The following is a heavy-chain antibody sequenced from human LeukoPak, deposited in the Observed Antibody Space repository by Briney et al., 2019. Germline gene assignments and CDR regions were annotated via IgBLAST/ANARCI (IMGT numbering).Heavy chain of an antibody. Sequence: SETLSLTCSVSGGSISSSAYHWGWIRQPPGKGLEWVGSIYYSGSTYYNPSLKSRVTISVDTSKNQFSLKLSSVTAADTAVYYCASRNWNDFWSAFDIWGQGTMVTVSS. CDR1: GGSISSSAYH. V-gene: IGHV4-39*07. J-gene: IGHJ3*02. CDR3: ASRNWNDFWSAFDI. CDR2: IYYSGST. D-gene: IGHD1-1*01.